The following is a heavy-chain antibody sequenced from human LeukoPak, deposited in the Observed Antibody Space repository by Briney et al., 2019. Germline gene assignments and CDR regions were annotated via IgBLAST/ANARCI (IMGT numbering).Heavy chain of an antibody. CDR3: ARALTPGSSGSNWFDP. CDR1: GGSISSYY. D-gene: IGHD6-19*01. Sequence: SETLSLTCTVSGGSISSYYWSWIRQPPGKGLEWIGYIYYSGSTNYNPSLKSRVTISVDTSKNQFSLKLSSVTAEDTAVYYCARALTPGSSGSNWFDPWGQGTLVTVSS. J-gene: IGHJ5*02. CDR2: IYYSGST. V-gene: IGHV4-59*01.